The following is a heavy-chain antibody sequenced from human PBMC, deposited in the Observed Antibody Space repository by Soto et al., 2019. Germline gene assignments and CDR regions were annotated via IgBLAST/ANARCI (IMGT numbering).Heavy chain of an antibody. V-gene: IGHV4-59*01. CDR3: ARDRSNGTHQGYYYGMDG. J-gene: IGHJ6*02. D-gene: IGHD1-1*01. CDR2: IYYSGST. CDR1: GVSIIPYY. Sequence: LSXTCTLAGVSIIPYYWSWIRQSPGEGLEWIGVIYYSGSTHYSPSFESRVTISVDTAKNQFSLKVRSVTAADTAVYYCARDRSNGTHQGYYYGMDGWGQVTAVTVSS.